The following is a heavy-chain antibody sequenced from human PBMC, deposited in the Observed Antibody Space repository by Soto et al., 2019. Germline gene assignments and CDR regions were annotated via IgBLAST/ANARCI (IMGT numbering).Heavy chain of an antibody. Sequence: ASVKVSCKTSGYTFGIYGINWVRQAPGQGLEWMGWINPYSGNTNYAQKFQGRVSMTTDASTNIAYMELRSLRSDDTAVYYCARDQHPYYYDSSDYYGDGFDHWGQGTLVTVSS. J-gene: IGHJ4*02. CDR3: ARDQHPYYYDSSDYYGDGFDH. V-gene: IGHV1-18*01. CDR2: INPYSGNT. CDR1: GYTFGIYG. D-gene: IGHD3-22*01.